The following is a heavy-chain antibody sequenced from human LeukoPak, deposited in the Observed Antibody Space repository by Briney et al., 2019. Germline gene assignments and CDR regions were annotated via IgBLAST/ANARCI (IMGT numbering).Heavy chain of an antibody. CDR3: ARGGTYCSSTSCYKGRYYYYGMDV. V-gene: IGHV4-34*01. CDR2: INHSGST. D-gene: IGHD2-2*02. CDR1: GGSFSGYY. J-gene: IGHJ6*02. Sequence: SGTLSLTCAVYGGSFSGYYWSWIRQPPGKGLEWIGEINHSGSTNYNPSLKSRVTISVDTSKNQFSLKLSSVTAADTAVYYCARGGTYCSSTSCYKGRYYYYGMDVWGQGTTVTVSS.